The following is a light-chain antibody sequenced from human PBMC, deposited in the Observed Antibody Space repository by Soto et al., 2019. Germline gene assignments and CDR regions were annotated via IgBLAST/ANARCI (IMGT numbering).Light chain of an antibody. J-gene: IGLJ1*01. CDR3: CSYAGSSFYV. CDR1: SSDVGSYNL. CDR2: EGS. Sequence: QSALTQPASVSGSPGQSITISCTGTSSDVGSYNLVSWYQQHPGKAPKLMIYEGSKRPSGVSNRFSGSKSGNTASLTISGLQAEDEADYHCCSYAGSSFYVFGTGTKLPS. V-gene: IGLV2-23*01.